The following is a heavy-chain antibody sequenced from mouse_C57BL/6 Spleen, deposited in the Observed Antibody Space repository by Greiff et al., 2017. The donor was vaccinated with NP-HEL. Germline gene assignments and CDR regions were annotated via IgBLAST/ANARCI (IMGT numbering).Heavy chain of an antibody. D-gene: IGHD2-2*01. J-gene: IGHJ4*01. Sequence: VQLQQSGAELARPGASVKLSCKASGYTFTSYGISWVKQRTGQGLEWIGEIYPRSGNTYYNEKFKGKATLTADKSSSTAYMELRSLTSEDSAVYVCARVGYDGVYYAMDYWGQGTSVTVSS. CDR1: GYTFTSYG. CDR3: ARVGYDGVYYAMDY. CDR2: IYPRSGNT. V-gene: IGHV1-81*01.